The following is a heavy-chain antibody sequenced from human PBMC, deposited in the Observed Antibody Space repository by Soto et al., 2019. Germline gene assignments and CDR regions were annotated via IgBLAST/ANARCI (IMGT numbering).Heavy chain of an antibody. Sequence: ESGGGVVQPGGSLRLSCATSGFTFSDSGMHWVRQAPGKGLEWVAVIWSDGSDKSYADSVEGRFTISRDNSKNTLYLQMNSLRAEDTAVYYCVRGNRYSSSAGWGGGFDYWGQGTLVTVSS. D-gene: IGHD6-6*01. J-gene: IGHJ4*02. CDR3: VRGNRYSSSAGWGGGFDY. V-gene: IGHV3-33*01. CDR2: IWSDGSDK. CDR1: GFTFSDSG.